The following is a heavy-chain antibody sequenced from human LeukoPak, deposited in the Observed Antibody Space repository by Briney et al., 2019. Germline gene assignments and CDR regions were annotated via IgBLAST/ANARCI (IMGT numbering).Heavy chain of an antibody. Sequence: SLRLSCAASGFTFSSYGMHWVRQAPGKGLEWVALISYDGSNKYYADSVKGRFTISRDNSKNTLYLQMNSLRAEDTAVYYCAKGATYGSGSYHFDYWGQGTLVTVSS. CDR2: ISYDGSNK. CDR3: AKGATYGSGSYHFDY. CDR1: GFTFSSYG. D-gene: IGHD3-10*01. J-gene: IGHJ4*02. V-gene: IGHV3-30*18.